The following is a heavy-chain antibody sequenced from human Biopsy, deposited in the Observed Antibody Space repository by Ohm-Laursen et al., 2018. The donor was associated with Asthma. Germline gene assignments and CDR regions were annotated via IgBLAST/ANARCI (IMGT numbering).Heavy chain of an antibody. CDR3: AGEVSTVDYGYYYFAMDV. CDR1: GYTFTSYY. D-gene: IGHD4-17*01. Sequence: GSSVKVSCKASGYTFTSYYMHWVRQAPGQGLEWMGIINPSGGSTSYAQKFQGRVTFTADGSTSSAYMELSSLTSEDSAVYYCAGEVSTVDYGYYYFAMDVWGQGTTVTVSS. CDR2: INPSGGST. J-gene: IGHJ6*02. V-gene: IGHV1-46*01.